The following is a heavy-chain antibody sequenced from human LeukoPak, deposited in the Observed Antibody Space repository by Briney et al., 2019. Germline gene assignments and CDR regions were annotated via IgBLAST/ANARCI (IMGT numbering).Heavy chain of an antibody. V-gene: IGHV1-8*03. Sequence: ASVTVSCKASGYTFTRYDINWVRQATGQGLEWMGWMNTKSGNTDHAQKFQGRITITRNTSISTVYMELSSLRSEDPALYFRARADGSPDYWGQRTLVTVSS. CDR1: GYTFTRYD. CDR2: MNTKSGNT. D-gene: IGHD2-15*01. J-gene: IGHJ4*02. CDR3: ARADGSPDY.